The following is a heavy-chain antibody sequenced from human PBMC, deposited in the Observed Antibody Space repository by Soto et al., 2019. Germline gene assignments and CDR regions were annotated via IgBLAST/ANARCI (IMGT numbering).Heavy chain of an antibody. CDR1: GGTFNSYA. Sequence: QVQLVQSGAEVKKPGSSVKVSCKASGGTFNSYAISWVRQAPGQGLEWMGGIIPIFGTANYAQKFQGRVTITADESTSTAYMELSSMRSEDTAVYYCASILDGYNLHYYYGMDVLGQGTTVIVSS. V-gene: IGHV1-69*12. J-gene: IGHJ6*02. CDR2: IIPIFGTA. D-gene: IGHD5-12*01. CDR3: ASILDGYNLHYYYGMDV.